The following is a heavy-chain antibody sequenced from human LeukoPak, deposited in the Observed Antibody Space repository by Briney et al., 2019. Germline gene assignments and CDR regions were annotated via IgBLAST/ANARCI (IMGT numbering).Heavy chain of an antibody. J-gene: IGHJ4*02. CDR1: GFTFRDYW. D-gene: IGHD4-17*01. Sequence: GGSLRLSCAASGFTFRDYWMHWVRQAPGRGLVWVSRINGDGISTYYADSVKGRFTISKDNAKNSLYLQMNDLRAEDTAVYYCATEDATAVTKALDFWGQGTLVTVSS. CDR3: ATEDATAVTKALDF. CDR2: INGDGIST. V-gene: IGHV3-74*01.